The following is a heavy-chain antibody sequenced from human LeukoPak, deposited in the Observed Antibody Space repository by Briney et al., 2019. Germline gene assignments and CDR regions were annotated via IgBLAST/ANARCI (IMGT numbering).Heavy chain of an antibody. J-gene: IGHJ3*02. D-gene: IGHD3-22*01. V-gene: IGHV3-48*03. CDR3: ARESPPQYSYDSSSYLGPMDALDI. CDR2: ISSSGNTI. Sequence: GGSLRLSCAASGFTFSSYEMNWVRQAPGKGLDWVSYISSSGNTIYYADSVKGRFTISRDNAKNSLYLQMNSLRAEDTAVYYCARESPPQYSYDSSSYLGPMDALDIWGQGTMVTVSS. CDR1: GFTFSSYE.